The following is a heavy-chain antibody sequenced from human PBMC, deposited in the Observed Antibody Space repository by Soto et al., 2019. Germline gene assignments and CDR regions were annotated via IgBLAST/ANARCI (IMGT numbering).Heavy chain of an antibody. D-gene: IGHD6-19*01. CDR1: GFTFDDYA. J-gene: IGHJ6*03. V-gene: IGHV3-9*01. CDR2: ISWNSGSI. CDR3: AKDSTRGWYLHYMDV. Sequence: GGSLRLSCAASGFTFDDYAMHWVRQAPGKGLEWVSGISWNSGSIGYADSVKGRFTISRDNAKNSLYLQMNSLRAEDTALYYCAKDSTRGWYLHYMDVWGKGTTVTVSS.